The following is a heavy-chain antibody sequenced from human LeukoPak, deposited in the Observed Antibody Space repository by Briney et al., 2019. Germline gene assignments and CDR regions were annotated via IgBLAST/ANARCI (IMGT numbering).Heavy chain of an antibody. V-gene: IGHV4-34*01. Sequence: PSETLSLTCAVYGASFSGYYRSWIRQPPGKGLEWIGEINHSGSTNYNPSLKSRVTILVDTSKNQFSLKLRSVTAADTAVYYCARGLIKGIAVAGTGWGQGTLVTVSS. CDR3: ARGLIKGIAVAGTG. CDR1: GASFSGYY. CDR2: INHSGST. J-gene: IGHJ4*02. D-gene: IGHD6-19*01.